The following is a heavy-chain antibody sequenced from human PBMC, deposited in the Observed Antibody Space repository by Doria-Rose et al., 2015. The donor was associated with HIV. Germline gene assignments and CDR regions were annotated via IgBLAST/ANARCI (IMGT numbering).Heavy chain of an antibody. CDR1: GGALRGYY. Sequence: QEQLQQSGAGLVKPSETLSLTFAVFGGALRGYYWSLICQPPSQRIASIGSTNYKASIKSRVTISLDTSKNLFSLKLSSVTAADTAVYYCARGLLRGGWNDVDYYYGMDVWGQGTTVTVSS. CDR2: ST. V-gene: IGHV4-34*01. CDR3: ARGLLRGGWNDVDYYYGMDV. J-gene: IGHJ6*02. D-gene: IGHD1-1*01.